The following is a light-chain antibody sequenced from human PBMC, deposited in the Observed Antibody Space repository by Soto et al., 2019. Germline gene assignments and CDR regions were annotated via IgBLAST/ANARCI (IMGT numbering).Light chain of an antibody. V-gene: IGKV1-5*03. CDR2: KAS. Sequence: IQMTQSPSTRTGSVGGRVTITCRASQTISSWLARYEHIPWKASKLRIYKASTLKSGAPSRLSRSGGGTDFTLSTSSVQPEDFATYFRQQSYMDPITFGQGRCLEL. CDR3: QQSYMDPIT. CDR1: QTISSW. J-gene: IGKJ5*01.